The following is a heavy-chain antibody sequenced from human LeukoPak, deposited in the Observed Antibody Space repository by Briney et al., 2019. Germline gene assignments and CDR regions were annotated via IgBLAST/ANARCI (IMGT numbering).Heavy chain of an antibody. D-gene: IGHD4-23*01. Sequence: SETLSLTCTVSGGSISSNYWSWFRQPPRKGLEWIGYIYYSGDTHYNPSLRSRVTISVDSSKTQFSLNLNSVTAADTAVYYCARETRWNAFNVWGPGTMVTVSS. CDR3: ARETRWNAFNV. J-gene: IGHJ3*01. V-gene: IGHV4-59*01. CDR1: GGSISSNY. CDR2: IYYSGDT.